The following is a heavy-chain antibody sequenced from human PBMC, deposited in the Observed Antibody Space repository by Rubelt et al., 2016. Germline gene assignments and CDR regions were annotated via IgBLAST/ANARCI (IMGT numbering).Heavy chain of an antibody. CDR2: ISSSSSYT. CDR3: ARAPGLYSSSWYDY. J-gene: IGHJ4*02. CDR1: GGSISFSNYY. V-gene: IGHV3-11*05. Sequence: QLQLRESGPGLVKPSETLSLTCTVSGGSISFSNYYWAWIRQPPGKGLEWVSYISSSSSYTNYADSVKGRFTISREDAKNSLYLQMNRLRAEDTAVYYCARAPGLYSSSWYDYWGQGTLVTVSS. D-gene: IGHD6-13*01.